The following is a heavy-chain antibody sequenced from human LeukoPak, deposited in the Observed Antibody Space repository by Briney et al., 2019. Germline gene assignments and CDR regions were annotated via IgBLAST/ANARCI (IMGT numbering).Heavy chain of an antibody. CDR3: ARHAHYSNYGANDY. D-gene: IGHD4-11*01. V-gene: IGHV4-34*01. J-gene: IGHJ4*02. CDR1: GESFSGHY. Sequence: PSETLSLTCAVYGESFSGHYWSWMRQPPGKGLEWIGQINHSGGTNYNPSLKSRVTISVDTSKNQFSLKVNSVTAADTAVYYCARHAHYSNYGANDYWGQGTLVTVSS. CDR2: INHSGGT.